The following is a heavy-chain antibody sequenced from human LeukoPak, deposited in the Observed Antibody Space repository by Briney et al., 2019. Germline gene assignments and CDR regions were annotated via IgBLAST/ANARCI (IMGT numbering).Heavy chain of an antibody. J-gene: IGHJ4*02. Sequence: GGSLRLSCAASGFTFNNYWMSWVRQAPGKGLEWVSYITSGGSTIYYADSVKGRFTISRDNAKNSLYLQMNSLRAEDTAVYYCVRETTFYAAMDYWGQGTLVTVSS. CDR1: GFTFNNYW. CDR3: VRETTFYAAMDY. CDR2: ITSGGSTI. D-gene: IGHD2/OR15-2a*01. V-gene: IGHV3-48*03.